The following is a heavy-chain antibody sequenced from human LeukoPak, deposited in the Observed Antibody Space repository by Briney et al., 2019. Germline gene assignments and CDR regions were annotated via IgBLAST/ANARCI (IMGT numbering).Heavy chain of an antibody. D-gene: IGHD4-11*01. CDR1: GYTFTSYY. CDR2: INPSGGST. Sequence: ASVKVSCKASGYTFTSYYMHWVRQAPGQGLEWMGIINPSGGSTSYAQKFQGRVTMTRDTSTSKVYMELSSLRSEDTAVYYCARDFYPRTDYSNYEAPWGQGTLVTVSS. J-gene: IGHJ5*02. CDR3: ARDFYPRTDYSNYEAP. V-gene: IGHV1-46*01.